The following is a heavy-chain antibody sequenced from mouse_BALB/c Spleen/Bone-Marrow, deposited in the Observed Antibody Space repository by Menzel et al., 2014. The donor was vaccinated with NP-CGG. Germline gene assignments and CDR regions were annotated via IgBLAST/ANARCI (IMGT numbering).Heavy chain of an antibody. J-gene: IGHJ3*01. V-gene: IGHV1S56*01. Sequence: VQLVESGPELVKPGALVKISCKASGYTFXGYDINWVKQRPGQGLEWIGWIYPGDGSTKYNEKFKGKATLTADKSSSTAYMQVSSLTSENSAVYFCAMTARGGFAYWGQGTLVTVSA. CDR2: IYPGDGST. D-gene: IGHD3-2*01. CDR3: AMTARGGFAY. CDR1: GYTFXGYD.